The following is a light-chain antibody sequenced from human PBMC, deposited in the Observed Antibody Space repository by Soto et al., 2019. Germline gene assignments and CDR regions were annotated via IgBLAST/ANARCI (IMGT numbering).Light chain of an antibody. Sequence: DIQMTQSPSSLSASIGDRVTITCQASQDIANYLNWYQQKPGEAPKLLIYDASNLQTGVPSRFSGSGPWTDFTFTISSLQPDDFATYYCQQCDNLPVTSGPGTKLDLK. J-gene: IGKJ3*01. CDR3: QQCDNLPVT. CDR1: QDIANY. CDR2: DAS. V-gene: IGKV1-33*01.